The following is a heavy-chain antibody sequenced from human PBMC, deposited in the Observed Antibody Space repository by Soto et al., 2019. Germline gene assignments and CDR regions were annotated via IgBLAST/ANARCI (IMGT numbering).Heavy chain of an antibody. V-gene: IGHV3-64D*06. D-gene: IGHD3-9*01. CDR2: ISTNGGNT. J-gene: IGHJ4*01. CDR3: VKDRSSKSRYFGGDY. CDR1: GFNFGGYD. Sequence: PGGSLRLSYSGTGFNFGGYDMHWVRQAPGKGLEYVSTISTNGGNTYYADSVKDRFTISRDNSENTLYLQMSSLRGDDTAVYYCVKDRSSKSRYFGGDYWGQGTLVTVSS.